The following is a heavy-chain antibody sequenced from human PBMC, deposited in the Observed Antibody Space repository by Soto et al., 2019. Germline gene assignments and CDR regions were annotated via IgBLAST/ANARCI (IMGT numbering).Heavy chain of an antibody. V-gene: IGHV4-30-4*01. Sequence: SETLSLTCTVSGGSISSGDYYWSWIRQPPGKGLEWIGYIYYSGSTYYNPSLKSRVTISVGTSKNQFSLKLSSVTAADTAVYFCARDGPLRFMEWSRNYYYGMGVWGQGTTVTVS. J-gene: IGHJ6*02. D-gene: IGHD3-3*01. CDR2: IYYSGST. CDR1: GGSISSGDYY. CDR3: ARDGPLRFMEWSRNYYYGMGV.